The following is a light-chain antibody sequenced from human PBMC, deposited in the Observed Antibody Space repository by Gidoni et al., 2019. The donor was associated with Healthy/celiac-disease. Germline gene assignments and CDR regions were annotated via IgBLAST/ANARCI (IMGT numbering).Light chain of an antibody. CDR2: KAR. V-gene: IGLV3-27*01. Sequence: SYELTQPSSVSVSPGQTARITCSGDVLAKKYARWFQQKPGQAPVLVIYKARELPSGIPERFSGSSSGTTVTLTISGAQVEDEADYYCYSAADNDYVFGTGTKVTVL. CDR3: YSAADNDYV. J-gene: IGLJ1*01. CDR1: VLAKKY.